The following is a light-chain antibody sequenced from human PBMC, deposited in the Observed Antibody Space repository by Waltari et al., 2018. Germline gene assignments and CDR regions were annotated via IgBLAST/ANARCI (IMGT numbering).Light chain of an antibody. CDR3: QQYVRSPYT. V-gene: IGKV3-20*01. J-gene: IGKJ2*01. Sequence: EIVLTQSPGTLSLSPGERGTLSCRASKSVANNYLAWYQQRPGQAPRLLIYGASTRATGIPDRFTGSGSGTDFTLTLSRLEPADFAVYFCQQYVRSPYTFGQGTKLEIK. CDR2: GAS. CDR1: KSVANNY.